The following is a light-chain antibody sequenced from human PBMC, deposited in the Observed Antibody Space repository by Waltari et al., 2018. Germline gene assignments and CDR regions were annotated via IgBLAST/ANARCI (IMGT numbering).Light chain of an antibody. CDR3: HHYADSSYT. CDR2: GAS. CDR1: RSVSSSY. V-gene: IGKV3-20*01. Sequence: EIVLTQSPGTLSLSPGERATLSCRTSRSVSSSYLAWYQQKPGQAPRLVIYGASSRATGTPDRFSGSGSGADFILTISRLEPEDFAVYYCHHYADSSYTFGQGTKLEI. J-gene: IGKJ2*01.